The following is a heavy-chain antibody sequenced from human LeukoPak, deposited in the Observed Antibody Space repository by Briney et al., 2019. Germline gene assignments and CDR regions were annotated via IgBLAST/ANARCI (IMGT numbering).Heavy chain of an antibody. V-gene: IGHV3-7*01. Sequence: GGSLRLSCAASGFTFNYWVTWVRQAPGKGLEWVANIKQDGSEKYYVDSVKGRFTISRDNAKISLFLEMKSLRAEDTAVYYCARSLYDSWTGYHHGSDIWGQGTMVTVSS. CDR1: GFTFNYW. CDR2: IKQDGSEK. CDR3: ARSLYDSWTGYHHGSDI. D-gene: IGHD3-3*01. J-gene: IGHJ3*02.